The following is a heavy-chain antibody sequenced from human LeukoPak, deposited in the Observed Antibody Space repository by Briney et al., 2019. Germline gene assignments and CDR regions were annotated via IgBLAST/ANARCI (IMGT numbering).Heavy chain of an antibody. V-gene: IGHV4-59*01. D-gene: IGHD1-7*01. CDR1: GGSISSYY. Sequence: SETLSLTRTVSGGSISSYYWSWIRQPPGKGLEWIGYIYYSGSTNYNPSLKSRVTISVDTSKNQFSLKLSSVTAADTAVYYCARDNWNYGSSMDVWGQGTTVTVSS. J-gene: IGHJ6*02. CDR3: ARDNWNYGSSMDV. CDR2: IYYSGST.